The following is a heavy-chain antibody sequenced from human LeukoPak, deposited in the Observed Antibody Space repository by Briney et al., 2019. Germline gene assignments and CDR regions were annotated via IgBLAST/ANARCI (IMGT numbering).Heavy chain of an antibody. D-gene: IGHD3-10*01. V-gene: IGHV3-21*01. Sequence: PGGSLRLSCAASGFTFITYNMTWVRQAPGKGLEWVSTISSTSTYTSTYIYYADSMKGRFTISRDNAKNSVYLQMNSLRAEDTAVYYCAREQNYYTSGNYYNVLDYWGQGTLVTVSS. CDR1: GFTFITYN. J-gene: IGHJ4*02. CDR2: ISSTSTYTSTYI. CDR3: AREQNYYTSGNYYNVLDY.